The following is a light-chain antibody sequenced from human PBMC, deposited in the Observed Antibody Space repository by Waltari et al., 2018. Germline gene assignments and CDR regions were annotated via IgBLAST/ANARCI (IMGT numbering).Light chain of an antibody. Sequence: QSALTQPPPAPGSPGQSVPISCPGTSSDVGGYNYDSWYTQHPGKAPKLMIYEVSKRPSGVPDRFSGSKSGNTASLPVSGLRAEDEADYYCSSYAGTNNPYVFGTGTKVTVL. CDR1: SSDVGGYNY. V-gene: IGLV2-8*01. CDR3: SSYAGTNNPYV. CDR2: EVS. J-gene: IGLJ1*01.